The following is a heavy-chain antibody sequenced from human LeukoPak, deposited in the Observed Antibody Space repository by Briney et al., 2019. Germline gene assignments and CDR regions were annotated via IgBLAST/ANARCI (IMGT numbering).Heavy chain of an antibody. J-gene: IGHJ4*02. D-gene: IGHD2-2*01. V-gene: IGHV3-21*01. CDR2: ISPGSSYR. Sequence: GGSLRLSCAASGFSFSAYSINWVRQAPGKGLEWVSSISPGSSYRHYADSVKGRFTISRDNAKSSLYLQMNSLGAEDTALYYCARGRGCSSMSCYPDYWGQGTLATVSS. CDR1: GFSFSAYS. CDR3: ARGRGCSSMSCYPDY.